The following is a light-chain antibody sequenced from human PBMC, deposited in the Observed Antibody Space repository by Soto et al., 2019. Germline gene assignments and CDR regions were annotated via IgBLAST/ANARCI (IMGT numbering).Light chain of an antibody. V-gene: IGLV2-14*01. Sequence: QSVLTQPASVSGSPGQSITISCTRTSSDVGGYNYVSWYQQHPGKAPKLMIYEVSNRPSGVSNRFSGSKSGNTASLTISGLQAEDEADYYCSSYTSSITRVFGTGTKLTVL. CDR1: SSDVGGYNY. CDR2: EVS. J-gene: IGLJ1*01. CDR3: SSYTSSITRV.